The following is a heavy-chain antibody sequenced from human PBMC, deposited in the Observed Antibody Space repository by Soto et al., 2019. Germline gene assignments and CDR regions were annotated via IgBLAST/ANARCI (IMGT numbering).Heavy chain of an antibody. D-gene: IGHD1-20*01. V-gene: IGHV4-39*01. J-gene: IGHJ5*02. CDR1: GGSVTSSSCY. CDR2: IYHTGTT. Sequence: QLQLQESGPGLVKPSETLSLTCTVSGGSVTSSSCYWGWIRQPPGKGLEWIGDIYHTGTTYYNPSLKSRVTIYVDTSTEQFSLKLSSVTAADTAMYYCVRPTSRITAASHGRSNWLVTWGPGTMVSVSS. CDR3: VRPTSRITAASHGRSNWLVT.